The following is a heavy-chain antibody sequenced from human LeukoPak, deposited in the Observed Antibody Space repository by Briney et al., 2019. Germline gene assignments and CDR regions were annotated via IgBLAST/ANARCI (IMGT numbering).Heavy chain of an antibody. J-gene: IGHJ4*02. V-gene: IGHV1-8*01. CDR1: GYTFTRSI. Sequence: ASVKVSCEDSGYTFTRSILNWVRQATGQRLGWRGWMNPNSGNTGNAQKFQGRDTMTRNTSISTAYMELSSLRSEDTAVYYCARVLSSGYYLGYWGQGTLVTVSS. CDR3: ARVLSSGYYLGY. D-gene: IGHD3-22*01. CDR2: MNPNSGNT.